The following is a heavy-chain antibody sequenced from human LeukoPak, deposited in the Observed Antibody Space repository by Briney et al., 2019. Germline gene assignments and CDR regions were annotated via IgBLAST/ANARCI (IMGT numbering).Heavy chain of an antibody. CDR2: INHGGVS. Sequence: PSETLSLTCAVYGGSFSDYYWSWIRQPPGKGPEWIGEINHGGVSNYNPSLKSRVTISVDTSKNLFSLKLSSVTAADTAVYYCARGPMITFGRVIGNFDYWGQGTLVTVSS. V-gene: IGHV4-34*01. CDR3: ARGPMITFGRVIGNFDY. D-gene: IGHD3-16*02. J-gene: IGHJ4*02. CDR1: GGSFSDYY.